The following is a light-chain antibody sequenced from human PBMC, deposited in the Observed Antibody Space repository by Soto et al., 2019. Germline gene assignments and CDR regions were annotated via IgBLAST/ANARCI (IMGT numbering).Light chain of an antibody. CDR2: DAS. Sequence: DIQMTQSPSTLSASLGDRVTITWRASQSLNNYLAWYQQKTGKAPKLLIYDASTLERGVPSRFSGTGSGTEFNLTISSLQPDDFATYYCQQYYRSSITFGQGTRLEIK. J-gene: IGKJ5*01. CDR3: QQYYRSSIT. CDR1: QSLNNY. V-gene: IGKV1-5*01.